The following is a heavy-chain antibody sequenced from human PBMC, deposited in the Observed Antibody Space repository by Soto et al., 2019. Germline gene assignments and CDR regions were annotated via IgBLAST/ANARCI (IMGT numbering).Heavy chain of an antibody. CDR2: IRVDGSNE. CDR1: GGIFHGYG. CDR3: ARDGIGGTVVRWCLDY. D-gene: IGHD2-15*01. V-gene: IGHV3-33*01. Sequence: QEQLVESGGGVVQPGTSLRLSCAVPGGIFHGYGMHWGRQAPGKGLEWVAVIRVDGSNEEYADSVKGRFTISRDNSKNTLYLQMNTLGAEDTAVYYCARDGIGGTVVRWCLDYWGRGTVVTVSS. J-gene: IGHJ4*02.